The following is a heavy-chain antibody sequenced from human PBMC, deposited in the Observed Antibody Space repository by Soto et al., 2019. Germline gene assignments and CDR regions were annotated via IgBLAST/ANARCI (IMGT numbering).Heavy chain of an antibody. CDR1: GGSISSGGYY. V-gene: IGHV4-31*03. CDR2: IYYSGST. CDR3: ARHFSVDYFDY. Sequence: SETLSLTCTVSGGSISSGGYYWSWIRQHPGKGLEWIGYIYYSGSTYYNPSLKSRVTISVDTSKNQFSLKLSSVTAADTAVYYCARHFSVDYFDYWGQVALVTVSS. J-gene: IGHJ4*02.